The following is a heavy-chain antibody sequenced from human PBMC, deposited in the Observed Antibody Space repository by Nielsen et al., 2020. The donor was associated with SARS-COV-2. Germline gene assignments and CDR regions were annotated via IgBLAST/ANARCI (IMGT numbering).Heavy chain of an antibody. Sequence: SETLSLTCAVYGGSFSGYYWSWIRQPPGKGLEWIGEINHSGSTNYNPSLKSRVTISVDTSKNQFSLKLSSVTAADTAVYYCARVRMGYGILTGYPLDYWGQGTLVTVSS. J-gene: IGHJ4*02. CDR2: INHSGST. V-gene: IGHV4-34*01. D-gene: IGHD3-9*01. CDR3: ARVRMGYGILTGYPLDY. CDR1: GGSFSGYY.